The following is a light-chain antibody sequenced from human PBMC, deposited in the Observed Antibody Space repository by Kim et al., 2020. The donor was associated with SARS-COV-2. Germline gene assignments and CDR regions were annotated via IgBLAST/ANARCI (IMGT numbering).Light chain of an antibody. CDR2: KDS. CDR1: ASPRQY. Sequence: PGQPARTTCSAHASPRQYAYLYQQQSGHAPVLEIYKDSERPSGIPERFSGSSSGTTVTLTVSGVQAEEEADYYCQSADSSGTYVVFGGGTQLTVL. V-gene: IGLV3-25*01. CDR3: QSADSSGTYVV. J-gene: IGLJ2*01.